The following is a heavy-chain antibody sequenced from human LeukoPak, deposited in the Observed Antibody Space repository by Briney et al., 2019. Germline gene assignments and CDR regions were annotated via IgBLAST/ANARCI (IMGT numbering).Heavy chain of an antibody. Sequence: GGSLSLSCAASGFTYSNSAMSWVRQAPGKGLEWVSTISGSGGSTYYADSVKGRFTISRDNSKNTLYLQMNSLRAEDTAIYYCAKADAFWSYNWFDPWGQGTLVTVSS. V-gene: IGHV3-23*01. CDR1: GFTYSNSA. CDR3: AKADAFWSYNWFDP. D-gene: IGHD3-3*01. J-gene: IGHJ5*02. CDR2: ISGSGGST.